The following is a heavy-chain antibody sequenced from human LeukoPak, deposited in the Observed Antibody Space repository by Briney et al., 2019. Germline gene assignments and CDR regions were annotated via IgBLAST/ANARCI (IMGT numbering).Heavy chain of an antibody. V-gene: IGHV5-51*01. CDR1: GYSFTSYW. J-gene: IGHJ4*02. CDR3: TRILNHYYDSSGYYYGDPYYFDY. CDR2: IYPGDSDT. D-gene: IGHD3-22*01. Sequence: GESLKISCKGSGYSFTSYWIGWVRQLPGKGLGWMGIIYPGDSDTRYSPSFQGQVTISVDKSISTAYLQWSSLKASDTAMYYCTRILNHYYDSSGYYYGDPYYFDYWGQGTLVTVSS.